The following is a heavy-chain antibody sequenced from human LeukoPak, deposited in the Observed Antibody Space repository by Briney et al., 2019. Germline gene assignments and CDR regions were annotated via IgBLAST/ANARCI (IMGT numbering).Heavy chain of an antibody. J-gene: IGHJ6*02. CDR3: ARDGDDYGDYVDPSSYYYYYGMDV. CDR1: GGTFSSYA. CDR2: IIPIFGTA. V-gene: IGHV1-69*13. D-gene: IGHD4-17*01. Sequence: ASVKVSCKASGGTFSSYAISWVRQAPGQGLEWMGGIIPIFGTANYAQKFQGRVTITADESTSTAYMELSSLRSEDTAVYYCARDGDDYGDYVDPSSYYYYYGMDVWGQGTTVTVSS.